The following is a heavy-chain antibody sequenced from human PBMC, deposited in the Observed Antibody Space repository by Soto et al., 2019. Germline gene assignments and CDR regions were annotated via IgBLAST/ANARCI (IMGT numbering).Heavy chain of an antibody. CDR3: ARGGDYYFDS. CDR1: GDSITSGGFS. D-gene: IGHD2-21*02. Sequence: TLSLTCAVSGDSITSGGFSWSWIRQPPGKGLEWIGYIYHSGGTYYNPSLKSRVTISINRSKNQFSLKMSSVTATDTAVYYCARGGDYYFDSWGQGXLVTVSS. CDR2: IYHSGGT. J-gene: IGHJ4*02. V-gene: IGHV4-30-2*01.